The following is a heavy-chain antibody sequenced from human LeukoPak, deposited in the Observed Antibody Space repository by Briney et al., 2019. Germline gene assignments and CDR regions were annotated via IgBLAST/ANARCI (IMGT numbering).Heavy chain of an antibody. CDR1: GGSFSGYY. CDR3: ARRGRGVPAIKSRYFDY. CDR2: INHSGST. D-gene: IGHD2-21*02. J-gene: IGHJ4*02. Sequence: PSETLSLTCAVYGGSFSGYYWSWIRQPPGKGLEWLGEINHSGSTNYNPSLKSRVTISVDTSKNQFSLKLSSVTAADTAVYYCARRGRGVPAIKSRYFDYWGQGTLVTVSS. V-gene: IGHV4-34*01.